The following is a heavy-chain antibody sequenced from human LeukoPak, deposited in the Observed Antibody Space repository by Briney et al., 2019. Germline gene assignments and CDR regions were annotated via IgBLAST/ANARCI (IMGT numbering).Heavy chain of an antibody. V-gene: IGHV4-59*01. CDR3: AGYNYNFLTGFYGMTPFAPALDY. D-gene: IGHD3-9*01. CDR1: GGSLRSYY. J-gene: IGHJ4*02. Sequence: SETLSLTCTVSGGSLRSYYWSWIRQPPGKGLEWIGYISDNGSTEHNPSLKGRVTISTDTSKNRFSLRLSSVTAADTAVYFCAGYNYNFLTGFYGMTPFAPALDYWGQGIRVTVSS. CDR2: ISDNGST.